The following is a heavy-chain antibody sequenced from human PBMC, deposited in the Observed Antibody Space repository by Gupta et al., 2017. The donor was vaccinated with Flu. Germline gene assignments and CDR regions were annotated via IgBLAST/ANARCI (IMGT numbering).Heavy chain of an antibody. J-gene: IGHJ4*02. D-gene: IGHD3-16*01. CDR1: SSYD. CDR2: ISEGSAHT. V-gene: IGHV3-23*01. CDR3: AKARDYDGDS. Sequence: SSYDMSWVRQAPGKGLEWVSAISEGSAHTYYADSVKGRFTISRDDSKNTLYLQMNSLRAEDTAIYYCAKARDYDGDSWGQGMLVTVS.